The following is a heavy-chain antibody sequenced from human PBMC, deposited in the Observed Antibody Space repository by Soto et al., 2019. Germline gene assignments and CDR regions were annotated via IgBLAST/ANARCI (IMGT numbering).Heavy chain of an antibody. CDR2: IKQDGSEK. J-gene: IGHJ6*02. CDR1: GFTFSSYW. Sequence: EVQLVESGGGLVQPGGSLRLSCAASGFTFSSYWMSWVRQAPGKGLEWVANIKQDGSEKYYVDSVKGRFTISRDNAKNSLYLQMNSLRAADTAVYYCARDPSIAARYQNYYYYSYGMDVWGQGTTVTVSS. V-gene: IGHV3-7*01. D-gene: IGHD6-6*01. CDR3: ARDPSIAARYQNYYYYSYGMDV.